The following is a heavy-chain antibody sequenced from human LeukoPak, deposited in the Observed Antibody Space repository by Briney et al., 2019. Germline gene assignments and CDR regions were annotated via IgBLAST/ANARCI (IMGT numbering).Heavy chain of an antibody. V-gene: IGHV3-7*03. CDR3: VRGPHIAATSY. J-gene: IGHJ4*02. D-gene: IGHD6-25*01. CDR2: IKQDGSEK. Sequence: TGGSLRLSCVASGFIFNNYRMTWVRQAPGKGLEWVANIKQDGSEKQYVDSVKGRFAISRDNAKKSLYLQINTLRAEDTAVYYCVRGPHIAATSYWGQGTLVTVSS. CDR1: GFIFNNYR.